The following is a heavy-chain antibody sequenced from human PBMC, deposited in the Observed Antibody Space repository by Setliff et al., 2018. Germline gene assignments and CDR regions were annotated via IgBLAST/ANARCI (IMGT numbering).Heavy chain of an antibody. Sequence: PGGSLRLSCAASGITFSFYSMNWVRQATVKVPEWTSYISSGSLIIYYADSVKGRLTISRDNAKNSVYLQVNSLRAEDTAVYYCASYCSSTSCSFDYWGQGALATVS. CDR3: ASYCSSTSCSFDY. V-gene: IGHV3-48*01. CDR2: ISSGSLII. CDR1: GITFSFYS. J-gene: IGHJ4*02. D-gene: IGHD2-2*01.